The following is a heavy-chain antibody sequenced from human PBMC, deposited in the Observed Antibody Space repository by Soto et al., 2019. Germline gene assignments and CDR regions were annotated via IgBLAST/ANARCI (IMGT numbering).Heavy chain of an antibody. D-gene: IGHD1-20*01. CDR3: ASPGINPQDGMDV. CDR2: INPSGGST. J-gene: IGHJ6*02. CDR1: GYPFTSYY. Sequence: ASVKVSPNASGYPFTSYYMHWVRQAPGQGLEWMGIINPSGGSTSYAQKFQGRVTMTRDTSTSTVYMELSSLRSEDTAVYYCASPGINPQDGMDVWGQGTTVTVSS. V-gene: IGHV1-46*01.